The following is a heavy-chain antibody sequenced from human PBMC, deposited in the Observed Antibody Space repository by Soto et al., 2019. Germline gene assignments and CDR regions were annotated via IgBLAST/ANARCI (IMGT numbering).Heavy chain of an antibody. J-gene: IGHJ6*04. CDR1: GFTVSSNY. V-gene: IGHV3-66*01. CDR3: ARDQGSMVRGQVDV. Sequence: GGSLRLSCAASGFTVSSNYMSWVRQAPGKGLEWVSVIYSGGSTYYADSVKGRFTISRDNSKNTLYLQMNSLRAEDTAVYYCARDQGSMVRGQVDVWGKGTTVTVSS. D-gene: IGHD3-10*01. CDR2: IYSGGST.